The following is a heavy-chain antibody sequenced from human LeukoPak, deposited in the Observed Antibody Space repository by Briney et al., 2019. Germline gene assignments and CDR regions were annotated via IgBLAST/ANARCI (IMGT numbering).Heavy chain of an antibody. D-gene: IGHD4-23*01. J-gene: IGHJ5*02. CDR2: IWYDGSNT. V-gene: IGHV3-33*01. CDR1: GFTFKHYG. CDR3: ARDLYGGNSASRVDL. Sequence: GRSLRLSCGASGFTFKHYGMHWVRQAPGKGLEWVAVIWYDGSNTFYADSVKGRFTISRDNSNNTLYLQVNSLRAEDTAVYYCARDLYGGNSASRVDLWGQGTLVTVSS.